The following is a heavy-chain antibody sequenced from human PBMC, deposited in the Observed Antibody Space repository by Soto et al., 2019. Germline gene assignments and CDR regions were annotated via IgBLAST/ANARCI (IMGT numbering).Heavy chain of an antibody. Sequence: VSVKVSCKASGYTFTSYAMHWVRQAPGQRLEWMGWINAGNGNAKYSQKFQGRVTITRDTSASTAYMELSSLRSEDTAVYYCASPLRYFDWFRPYDAFDIWGQGTMVTVSS. D-gene: IGHD3-9*01. J-gene: IGHJ3*02. V-gene: IGHV1-3*01. CDR2: INAGNGNA. CDR3: ASPLRYFDWFRPYDAFDI. CDR1: GYTFTSYA.